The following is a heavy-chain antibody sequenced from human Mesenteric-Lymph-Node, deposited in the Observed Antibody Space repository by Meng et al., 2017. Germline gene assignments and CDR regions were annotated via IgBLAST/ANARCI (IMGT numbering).Heavy chain of an antibody. CDR1: GFAFNRCW. CDR2: IKEDASEE. CDR3: AKVSITMVRGVIPYFDC. V-gene: IGHV3-7*03. J-gene: IGHJ4*02. D-gene: IGHD3-10*01. Sequence: GGSLRLSCAASGFAFNRCWMSWVRQAPGQGLEWVANIKEDASEETYVDSVKGRFSISRDNARNSVFLQMNSVRAEDTAVYYGAKVSITMVRGVIPYFDCWGQGTMVTVSS.